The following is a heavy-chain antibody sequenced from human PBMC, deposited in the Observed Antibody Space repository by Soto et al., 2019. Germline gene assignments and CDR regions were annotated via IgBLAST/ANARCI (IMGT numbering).Heavy chain of an antibody. CDR2: INHSGST. Sequence: SETLSLTCAVYGGSFSGYYWSWIRQPPGKGLEWIGEINHSGSTNYTPSLKGRVTISVDTSKNQFSLKLSSVTAADTAVYYCARNGSYYDFWSGYYFGGGMDVWGQGTTVTVSS. CDR3: ARNGSYYDFWSGYYFGGGMDV. V-gene: IGHV4-34*01. D-gene: IGHD3-3*01. J-gene: IGHJ6*02. CDR1: GGSFSGYY.